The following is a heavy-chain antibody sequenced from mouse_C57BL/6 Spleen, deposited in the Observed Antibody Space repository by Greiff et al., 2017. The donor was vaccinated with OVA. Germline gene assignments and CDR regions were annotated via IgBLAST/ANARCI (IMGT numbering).Heavy chain of an antibody. D-gene: IGHD4-1*01. Sequence: VQLQQPGAELVKPGASVKLSCKASGYTFTSYWMHWVKQRPGQGLEWIGMIHPNSGSTNYNEKFKSKATLTVDKSSSTAYMQLSSLTSEDSAVYYCARCGWDEGYWYFDVWGTGTTVTVSS. CDR2: IHPNSGST. CDR3: ARCGWDEGYWYFDV. V-gene: IGHV1-64*01. J-gene: IGHJ1*03. CDR1: GYTFTSYW.